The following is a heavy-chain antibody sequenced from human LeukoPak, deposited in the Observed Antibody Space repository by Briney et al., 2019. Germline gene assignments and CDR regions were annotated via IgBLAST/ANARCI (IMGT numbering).Heavy chain of an antibody. Sequence: GGSLRLSCAASGFPFSSYWMSWVRPAPGKGLEWVANIKQDGSEKYYVDSVKGRFTISRDNAKNSLYLQMNSLRAEDTAVYYCASYDYGDAHQDWGQGTLVTVSS. D-gene: IGHD4-17*01. CDR3: ASYDYGDAHQD. CDR1: GFPFSSYW. V-gene: IGHV3-7*01. CDR2: IKQDGSEK. J-gene: IGHJ4*02.